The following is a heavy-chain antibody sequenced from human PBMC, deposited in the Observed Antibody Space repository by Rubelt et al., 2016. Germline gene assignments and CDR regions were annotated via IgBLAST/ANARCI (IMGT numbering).Heavy chain of an antibody. J-gene: IGHJ4*02. V-gene: IGHV3-48*01. CDR2: ISSSSNTI. Sequence: GQLVESGGGLVQPGGSLRLSCAASGFTFSSNSMNWVRQAPGKGLEWVSYISSSSNTIYYADSVKGRFTISRDNAKDSLYLQMNSLRAEDTAVHYCARTGKGWGQGTLVTVSS. CDR3: ARTGKG. CDR1: GFTFSSNS.